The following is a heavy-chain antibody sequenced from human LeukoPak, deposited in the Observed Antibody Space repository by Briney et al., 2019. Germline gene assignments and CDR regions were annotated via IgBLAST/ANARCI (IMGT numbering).Heavy chain of an antibody. CDR2: ISSSSSYI. CDR3: ARVYGYSSSPVDAFDI. CDR1: GFTFSSYS. V-gene: IGHV3-21*01. D-gene: IGHD6-13*01. Sequence: PGGSLRLSCAASGFTFSSYSMNRVRQAPGKGLEWVSSISSSSSYIYYADSVKGRFTISRDNAKNSLYLQMNSLRAEDTAVYYCARVYGYSSSPVDAFDIWGQGTMVTVSS. J-gene: IGHJ3*02.